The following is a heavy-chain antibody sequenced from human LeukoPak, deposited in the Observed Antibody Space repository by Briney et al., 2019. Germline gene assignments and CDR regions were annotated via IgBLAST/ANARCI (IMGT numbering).Heavy chain of an antibody. Sequence: GSLRLSCAASGFTFSNYAMSWVRQAPGKGLEWIGEINHSGSTNYNPSLKSRVTISVDTSKNQFSLKLSSVTAADTAVYYCARGRTTQSRIAARPRNFDYWGQGTLVTVSS. J-gene: IGHJ4*02. D-gene: IGHD6-6*01. CDR3: ARGRTTQSRIAARPRNFDY. CDR1: GFTFSNYA. CDR2: INHSGST. V-gene: IGHV4-34*01.